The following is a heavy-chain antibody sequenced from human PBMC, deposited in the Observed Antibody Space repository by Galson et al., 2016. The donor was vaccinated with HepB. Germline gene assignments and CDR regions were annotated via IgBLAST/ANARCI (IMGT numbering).Heavy chain of an antibody. J-gene: IGHJ4*02. CDR3: AKCEVGATSDRFDY. V-gene: IGHV3-7*03. CDR2: IKQDGSEK. Sequence: ETLSLTCGVYSGSFSGYSWTWIRQTPGKGLEWVANIKQDGSEKYYVDSVKGRFTISRDNAKNSLYLQMNSLRAEDTAVYYCAKCEVGATSDRFDYWGQGTLVTVSS. D-gene: IGHD1-26*01. CDR1: SGSFSGYS.